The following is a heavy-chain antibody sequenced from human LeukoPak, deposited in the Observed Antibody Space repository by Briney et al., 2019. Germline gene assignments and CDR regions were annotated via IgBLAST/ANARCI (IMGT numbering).Heavy chain of an antibody. D-gene: IGHD2-8*02. V-gene: IGHV3-23*01. J-gene: IGHJ4*02. CDR3: ATYRQVLLPFES. CDR2: IFPSGGEI. CDR1: GFTFSTFA. Sequence: GGSLRLSCAASGFTFSTFAMVWVRQPPGEGLEWVSSIFPSGGEIHYADSVRGRFTISRDNSKSTLSLQMNSLRAEDTAIYYCATYRQVLLPFESWGQGTLVTVSS.